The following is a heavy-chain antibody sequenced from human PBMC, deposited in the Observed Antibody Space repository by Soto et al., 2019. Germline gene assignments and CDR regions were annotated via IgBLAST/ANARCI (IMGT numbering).Heavy chain of an antibody. V-gene: IGHV3-33*01. CDR1: GFTFSSYG. J-gene: IGHJ6*03. CDR3: ARGPLTYYYYYYMDV. Sequence: GGSLRLSCAASGFTFSSYGMHWVRQAPGKGLEWVAVIWYDGSNKYYADSVKGRFTISRDNSKNTLYLQMNSLRAEDTAVYYCARGPLTYYYYYYMDVWGKGTTVTVSS. CDR2: IWYDGSNK.